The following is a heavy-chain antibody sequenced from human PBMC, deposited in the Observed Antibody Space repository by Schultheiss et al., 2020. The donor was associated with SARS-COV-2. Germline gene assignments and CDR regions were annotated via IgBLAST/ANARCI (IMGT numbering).Heavy chain of an antibody. D-gene: IGHD5/OR15-5a*01. V-gene: IGHV3-23*01. CDR3: AADTLYALV. Sequence: GGSLRLSCAASRFTFSSYAMTWVRQAPGKGLEWVSAISGSGGTTYYADSVKGRFTISRDSSKNTLYLQMTSLRAEDTAVYYCAADTLYALVWGQGTPVTVSS. J-gene: IGHJ4*02. CDR1: RFTFSSYA. CDR2: ISGSGGTT.